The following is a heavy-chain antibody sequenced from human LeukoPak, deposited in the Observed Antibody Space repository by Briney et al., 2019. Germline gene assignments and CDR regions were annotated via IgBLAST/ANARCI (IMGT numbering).Heavy chain of an antibody. V-gene: IGHV4-59*01. CDR3: ARGAQRGVFDF. Sequence: SETLSLTCTVSGDSTSTFYWSWIRQPPGKGLEWIGCIYYIGTTNYNPSLKSRVTISVDTSKNQFSLNMRSVTAADTAVYFCARGAQRGVFDFWGQGTMVTVSS. J-gene: IGHJ3*01. CDR1: GDSTSTFY. D-gene: IGHD6-25*01. CDR2: IYYIGTT.